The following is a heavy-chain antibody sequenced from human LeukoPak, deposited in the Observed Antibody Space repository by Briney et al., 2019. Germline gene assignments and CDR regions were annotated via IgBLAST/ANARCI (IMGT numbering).Heavy chain of an antibody. CDR3: ARDPMYNGGNSGAFDF. CDR1: GFTFSDHF. D-gene: IGHD4-23*01. J-gene: IGHJ3*01. CDR2: ISGNGAT. Sequence: PGGSLRLSCAASGFTFSDHFMTWIRQAPGKGLERISYISGNGATYYADSVKGRFTISRDNAQNSVWLQMNSLRAEDTAVYYCARDPMYNGGNSGAFDFWGQGTLVTVSS. V-gene: IGHV3-11*01.